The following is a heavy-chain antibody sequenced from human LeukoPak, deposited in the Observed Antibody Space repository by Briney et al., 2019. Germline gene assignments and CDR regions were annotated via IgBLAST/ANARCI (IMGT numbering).Heavy chain of an antibody. CDR3: ARVLRYFETHDAFDI. CDR2: INHSGST. D-gene: IGHD3-9*01. CDR1: GGSFSGYY. J-gene: IGHJ3*02. Sequence: SETLSLTCAVYGGSFSGYYWSWLRQPPGKGLEWIGEINHSGSTNYNPSLKSRVTISVDTSKNQFSLRLSSVTAADTAVYYCARVLRYFETHDAFDIWGQGTMVTVSS. V-gene: IGHV4-34*01.